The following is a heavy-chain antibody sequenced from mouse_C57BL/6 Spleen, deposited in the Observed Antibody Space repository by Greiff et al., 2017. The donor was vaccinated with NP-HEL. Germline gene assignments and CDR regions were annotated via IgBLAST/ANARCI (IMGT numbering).Heavy chain of an antibody. CDR2: INPNNGGT. J-gene: IGHJ4*01. CDR3: ARSGYGSSYVYYYAMDY. Sequence: EVQLQQSGPELVKPGASVKIPCKASGYTFTDYNMDWVKQSHGKSLEWIGDINPNNGGTIYNQKFKGKATLTVDKSSSTAYMDLRSLTSEDTAVYYCARSGYGSSYVYYYAMDYWGQGTSVTVSS. CDR1: GYTFTDYN. D-gene: IGHD1-1*01. V-gene: IGHV1-18*01.